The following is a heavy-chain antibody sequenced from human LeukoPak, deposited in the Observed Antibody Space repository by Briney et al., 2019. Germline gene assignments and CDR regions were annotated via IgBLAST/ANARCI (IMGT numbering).Heavy chain of an antibody. Sequence: GGSLRLSCAASGFTFDDYAMHWVRQAPGKGLEWVSGISWNSGSIGYADSVKGRFTIFRDNAKNSLYLQMNSLRAEDTALYYCAKDVAAAGTAFDIWGQGTMVTVSS. J-gene: IGHJ3*02. D-gene: IGHD6-13*01. CDR2: ISWNSGSI. V-gene: IGHV3-9*01. CDR1: GFTFDDYA. CDR3: AKDVAAAGTAFDI.